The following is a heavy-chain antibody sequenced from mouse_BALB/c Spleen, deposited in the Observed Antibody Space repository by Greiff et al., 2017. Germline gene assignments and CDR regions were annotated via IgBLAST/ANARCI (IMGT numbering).Heavy chain of an antibody. J-gene: IGHJ2*01. V-gene: IGHV1-7*01. Sequence: VQLQQSGAELAKPGASVKMSCKASGYTFTSYWMHWVKQRPGQGLEWIGYINPSTGYTEYNQKFKDKATLTADKSSSTAYMQLSSLTSEDSAVYYCARSPSFITTVVGYWGQGTTLTVSS. CDR2: INPSTGYT. CDR1: GYTFTSYW. CDR3: ARSPSFITTVVGY. D-gene: IGHD1-1*01.